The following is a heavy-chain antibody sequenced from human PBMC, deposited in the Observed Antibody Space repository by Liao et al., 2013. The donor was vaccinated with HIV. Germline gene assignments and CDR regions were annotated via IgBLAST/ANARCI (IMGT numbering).Heavy chain of an antibody. J-gene: IGHJ4*02. D-gene: IGHD6-19*01. CDR2: INHSGST. CDR1: GGSFSGYY. CDR3: ARGRSSGWLDY. Sequence: QVQLQQWGAGLLKPSETLSLTCAVYGGSFSGYYWSWIRQPPGKGLEWIGEINHSGSTNYNPSLKSRVTISVDTSKNQFSLKLSSVTAADTAVYYCARGRSSGWLDYWAREPWSPSPQ. V-gene: IGHV4-34*01.